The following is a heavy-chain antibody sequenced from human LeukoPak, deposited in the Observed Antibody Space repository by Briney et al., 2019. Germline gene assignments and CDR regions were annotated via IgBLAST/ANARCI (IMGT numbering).Heavy chain of an antibody. V-gene: IGHV4-39*07. CDR3: AREPLGYSYTAFDY. D-gene: IGHD5-18*01. CDR2: IYYSGST. CDR1: GYSISSSSYY. Sequence: SETLSLTCTVSGYSISSSSYYWGWIRQPPGKGLDWIGTIYYSGSTYYNPSLKSRVTISVDTSKNQFSLRLSSVTAADTAVYYCAREPLGYSYTAFDYWGQGTLVTVSS. J-gene: IGHJ4*02.